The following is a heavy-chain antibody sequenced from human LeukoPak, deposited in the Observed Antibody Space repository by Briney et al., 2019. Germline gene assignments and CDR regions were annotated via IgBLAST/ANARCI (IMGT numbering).Heavy chain of an antibody. J-gene: IGHJ5*02. V-gene: IGHV3-30*02. CDR1: GFTFSSYG. CDR2: IRYDGSNK. D-gene: IGHD3-22*01. CDR3: ARDLGQYYDTSDNWFDP. Sequence: PGGSLRLSCAASGFTFSSYGMHWVRQAPGKGLEWVAFIRYDGSNKYYADSVKGRFTISRDISKNSLYLQMTSLRAEDTAVYYCARDLGQYYDTSDNWFDPWGQGTLVTVSS.